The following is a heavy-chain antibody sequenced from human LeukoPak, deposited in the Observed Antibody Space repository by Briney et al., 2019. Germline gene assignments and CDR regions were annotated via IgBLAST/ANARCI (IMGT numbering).Heavy chain of an antibody. CDR3: ARSIVVVPAAPGYDY. CDR1: GYSFTSYW. V-gene: IGHV5-51*01. Sequence: GESLNISCKGSGYSFTSYWIGWARQMPGKGLGWMGIVYPGVSATRNSPSCQGQVPFSDDTSISTAYLQWSSLKATDTAMYYCARSIVVVPAAPGYDYWGQGTLVTVSS. CDR2: VYPGVSAT. J-gene: IGHJ4*02. D-gene: IGHD2-2*01.